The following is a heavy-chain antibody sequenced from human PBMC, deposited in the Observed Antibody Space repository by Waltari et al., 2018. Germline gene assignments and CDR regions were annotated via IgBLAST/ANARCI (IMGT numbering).Heavy chain of an antibody. CDR2: IYYSGST. CDR3: AREISTLGSLDY. Sequence: QLQLQESGPGLVKPSETLSLPCTVSGGSISSSSYYWGWIRQPPGKGLEWIGSIYYSGSTYYNPSLKSRVTISVDTSKNQFSLKLSSVTAADTAVYYCAREISTLGSLDYWGQGTLVTVSS. CDR1: GGSISSSSYY. V-gene: IGHV4-39*07. J-gene: IGHJ4*02.